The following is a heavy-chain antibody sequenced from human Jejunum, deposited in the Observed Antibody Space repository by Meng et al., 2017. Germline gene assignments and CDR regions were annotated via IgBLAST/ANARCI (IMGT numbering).Heavy chain of an antibody. V-gene: IGHV4-4*02. CDR1: CGSISSVYW. CDR3: ARGGYYSFDY. D-gene: IGHD5-18*01. CDR2: IYHSGST. Sequence: HVRPQVAGPGPVNPSETLSLSFAVSCGSISSVYWLTWVRQSPGKGLEWIGEIYHSGSTNYNPSLKSRVTISVDKSKNQFSLKLTSVTAADTAVYYCARGGYYSFDYWGQGTLVTVSS. J-gene: IGHJ4*02.